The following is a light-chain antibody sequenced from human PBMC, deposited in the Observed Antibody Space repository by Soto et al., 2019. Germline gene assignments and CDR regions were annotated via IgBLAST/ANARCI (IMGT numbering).Light chain of an antibody. CDR3: SSYTTSSTLVI. J-gene: IGLJ7*01. CDR1: SSDFNSYNY. Sequence: QSALTQPASVSGSPGQSITISCTGTSSDFNSYNYVSWYQQRPGKAPKLMIYEVSYRPSGVSNRFSGSKSGNTASLTISGLQAEDEADYYCSSYTTSSTLVIFGGGTQLTVL. V-gene: IGLV2-14*01. CDR2: EVS.